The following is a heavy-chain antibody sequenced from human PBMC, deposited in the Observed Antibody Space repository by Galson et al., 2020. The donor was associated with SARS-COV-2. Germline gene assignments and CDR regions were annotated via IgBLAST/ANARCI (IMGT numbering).Heavy chain of an antibody. CDR1: GGSFSGYY. CDR3: ARHYASGSYYKY. V-gene: IGHV4-34*01. D-gene: IGHD3-10*01. Sequence: SETLSLNCAVSGGSFSGYYWSWIRQPPGKGLEWIGEINQSGSTNYNPSLKSRVTISADTSKNQFSLKLSSMTAADTAVYFCARHYASGSYYKYWGQGTLVTVSS. J-gene: IGHJ4*02. CDR2: INQSGST.